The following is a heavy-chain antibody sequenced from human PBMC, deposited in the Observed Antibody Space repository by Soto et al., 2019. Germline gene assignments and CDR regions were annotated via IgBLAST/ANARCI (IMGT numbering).Heavy chain of an antibody. CDR2: IFSNDEK. D-gene: IGHD3-22*01. J-gene: IGHJ4*02. CDR1: GFSLTTTVVG. Sequence: SGPTLVNPTQTLTLACTFSGFSLTTTVVGVAWIRQPPGKALEWLAHIFSNDEKSYSTSLKSRLTISKDTSKSQVVLTMTNMDPVDTATYYCARISDSSGYYLADYWGQGTLVTVSS. CDR3: ARISDSSGYYLADY. V-gene: IGHV2-26*01.